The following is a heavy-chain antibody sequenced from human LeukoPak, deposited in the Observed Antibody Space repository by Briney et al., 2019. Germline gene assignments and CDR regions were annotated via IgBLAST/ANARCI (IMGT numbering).Heavy chain of an antibody. CDR2: IIPIFGTA. Sequence: ASVKVSCKASGGTFSSYAISWVRQAPGQGLEWMGGIIPIFGTANYAQKFQGRVTITADESTSTAYMELSSLRSEDTAVYYCAKELWFVNSYYFDYWGLGTLVTVSS. D-gene: IGHD3-10*01. CDR1: GGTFSSYA. J-gene: IGHJ4*02. V-gene: IGHV1-69*13. CDR3: AKELWFVNSYYFDY.